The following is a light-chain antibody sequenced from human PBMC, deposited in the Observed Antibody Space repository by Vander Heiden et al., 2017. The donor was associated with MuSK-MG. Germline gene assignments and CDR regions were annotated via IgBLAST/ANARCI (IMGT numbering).Light chain of an antibody. CDR3: SSYTSSSTVV. Sequence: QSALTQPASVSGSPGQSITISCTGTSSDAGGYNYVSWYQQHPGKAPKLMIYDVSNRPSGVSTRFSGSKSGNTASLTISGLQAEDEAHYYCSSYTSSSTVVFGGGTKLTVL. V-gene: IGLV2-14*03. CDR1: SSDAGGYNY. J-gene: IGLJ2*01. CDR2: DVS.